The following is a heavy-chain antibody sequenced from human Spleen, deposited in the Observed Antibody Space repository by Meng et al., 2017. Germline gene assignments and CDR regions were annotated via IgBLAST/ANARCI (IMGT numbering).Heavy chain of an antibody. CDR1: GFTFSSYA. V-gene: IGHV3-23*04. J-gene: IGHJ3*02. Sequence: VRVVGAGGGLVGPGGALRLSCAASGFTFSSYALSWVRQVPGKGLEWVSSISGSGGSTYYADSVKGRFTFSRDNSKNTVYLQMNSLRGEDMAVYYCTIYTSGHIWGQGTMVTVSS. D-gene: IGHD6-19*01. CDR3: TIYTSGHI. CDR2: ISGSGGST.